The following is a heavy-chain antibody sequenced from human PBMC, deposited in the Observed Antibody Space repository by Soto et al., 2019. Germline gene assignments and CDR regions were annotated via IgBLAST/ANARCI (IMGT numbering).Heavy chain of an antibody. D-gene: IGHD1-26*01. J-gene: IGHJ6*02. V-gene: IGHV3-23*01. CDR1: GFTFSSYA. CDR2: ISGSGGST. CDR3: VKSGNYYYYGMDV. Sequence: GGSLRLSCAASGFTFSSYAMSWVRQAPGKGLEWVSAISGSGGSTYYADSVKGRFTISRDNSKNTLYLQMNSLRAEDTAVYYCVKSGNYYYYGMDVWGQGTTVTVSS.